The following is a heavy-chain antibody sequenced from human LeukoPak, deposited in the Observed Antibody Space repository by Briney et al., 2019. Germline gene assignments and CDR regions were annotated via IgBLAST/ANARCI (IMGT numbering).Heavy chain of an antibody. CDR3: ARGIKGYDSSGYSDSYYYYYGTDV. D-gene: IGHD3-22*01. Sequence: KTSETLSLTCAVYGGSFSGYYWSWIRQPPGKGLEWIGEINHSGSTNYNPSLKSRVTISVDTSKNQFSLKLSSVTAADTAVYYCARGIKGYDSSGYSDSYYYYYGTDVWGQGTTVTVSS. CDR1: GGSFSGYY. V-gene: IGHV4-34*01. CDR2: INHSGST. J-gene: IGHJ6*02.